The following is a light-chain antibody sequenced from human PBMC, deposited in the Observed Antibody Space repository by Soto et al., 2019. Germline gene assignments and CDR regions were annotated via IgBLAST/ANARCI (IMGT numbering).Light chain of an antibody. V-gene: IGKV3-20*01. CDR1: QSVSSSY. CDR3: QQYGSSPPIT. CDR2: AVS. Sequence: ENVLTQSPGTLSLSPGEGATLSCRASQSVSSSYLAWYQQQPGQAPMLLIYAVSNRAAGVPDRFSGSGSGTDVTLTISRLEPEDFAIYYCQQYGSSPPITFGPGTRLEIK. J-gene: IGKJ5*01.